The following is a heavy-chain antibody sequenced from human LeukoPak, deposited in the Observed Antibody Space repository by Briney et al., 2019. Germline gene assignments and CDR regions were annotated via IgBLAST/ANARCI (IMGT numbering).Heavy chain of an antibody. J-gene: IGHJ6*03. CDR1: GFTVSSTY. CDR3: AARYSNYYYYYMDV. V-gene: IGHV3-23*01. Sequence: GGSLRLSCAASGFTVSSTYMSWVRQAPGKGLEWVSAISGSGGSTYYADSVKGRFTISRDNSKNTLYLQMNSLRAEDTAVYYCAARYSNYYYYYMDVWGKGTTVTVSS. CDR2: ISGSGGST. D-gene: IGHD3-9*01.